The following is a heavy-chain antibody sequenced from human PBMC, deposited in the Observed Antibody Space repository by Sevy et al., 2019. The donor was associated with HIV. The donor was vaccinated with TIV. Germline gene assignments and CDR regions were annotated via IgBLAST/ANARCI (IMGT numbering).Heavy chain of an antibody. CDR3: ARYLPGDYCNWFDP. CDR1: GGSISSGDYY. J-gene: IGHJ5*02. CDR2: IYYSGST. D-gene: IGHD3-10*01. V-gene: IGHV4-30-4*01. Sequence: SETLSLTCSVSGGSISSGDYYWSWIRQPPGKGLEWIGYIYYSGSTFYNPSLKSRLTISKHTSKNQFSLKLSSVTAADTAVYYCARYLPGDYCNWFDPWGQGTLVTVSS.